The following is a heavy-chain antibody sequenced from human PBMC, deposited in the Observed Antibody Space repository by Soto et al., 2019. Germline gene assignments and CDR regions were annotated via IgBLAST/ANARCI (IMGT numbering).Heavy chain of an antibody. CDR1: GGSISSSSYY. V-gene: IGHV4-39*01. J-gene: IGHJ4*02. Sequence: TSETLSLTCTVSGGSISSSSYYWGWIRQPPGKGLEWIGSIYYSGSTYYNPSLKSRVTISVDTSKNQFSLKLSSVTAADTAVYYCASHTVATTQRFDYWGQGTLVTVSS. D-gene: IGHD5-12*01. CDR2: IYYSGST. CDR3: ASHTVATTQRFDY.